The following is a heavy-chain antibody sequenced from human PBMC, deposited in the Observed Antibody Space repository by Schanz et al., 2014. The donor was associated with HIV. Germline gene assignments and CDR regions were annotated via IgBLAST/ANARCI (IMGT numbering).Heavy chain of an antibody. CDR3: ARDGAGCSGPSCHSDAFDI. V-gene: IGHV3-33*08. CDR1: GFSFSNFG. D-gene: IGHD2-2*01. J-gene: IGHJ3*02. CDR2: TWYDGSNK. Sequence: QVHLVESGGGVVQPGRSLRLSCEVSGFSFSNFGMHWVRQAPGKGLEWVAVTWYDGSNKYYADSVKGRFTISRDNSKNTLFLQMNSLRAEDTAVYFCARDGAGCSGPSCHSDAFDIWGQGTLVTVSS.